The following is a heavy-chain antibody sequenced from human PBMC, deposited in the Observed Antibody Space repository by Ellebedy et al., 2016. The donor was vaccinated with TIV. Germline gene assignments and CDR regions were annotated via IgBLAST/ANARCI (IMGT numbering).Heavy chain of an antibody. CDR2: IRYAGGPYIVST. Sequence: MPGGSLRLSCTVSGGSISSYYWSWIRQPPGKGLEWIGYIRYAGGPYIVSTIYNPPVKSRLTISMDTSKNQFSLNLTSVTAADTAFYYCARVNGWLDYWGRGTLVTVSS. V-gene: IGHV4-59*01. CDR1: GGSISSYY. CDR3: ARVNGWLDY. D-gene: IGHD6-19*01. J-gene: IGHJ4*02.